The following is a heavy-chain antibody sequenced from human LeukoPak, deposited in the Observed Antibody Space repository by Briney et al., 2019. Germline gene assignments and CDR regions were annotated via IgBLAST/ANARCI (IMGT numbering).Heavy chain of an antibody. Sequence: PSETLSLTCTVSGGSISSGDYYWSWIRQPPGKGLEWIGYIYYTGSTCYNSSLKSRVTISLDTSKHQFSLKLSSVTAADTAVYYCARDGRYCTSTSCPSKGVDWGQGTLVTVSS. CDR2: IYYTGST. V-gene: IGHV4-30-4*01. CDR1: GGSISSGDYY. D-gene: IGHD2-2*01. CDR3: ARDGRYCTSTSCPSKGVD. J-gene: IGHJ4*02.